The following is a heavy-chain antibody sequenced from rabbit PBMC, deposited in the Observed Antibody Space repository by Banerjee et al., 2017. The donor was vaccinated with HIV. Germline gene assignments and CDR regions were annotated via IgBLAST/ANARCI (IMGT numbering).Heavy chain of an antibody. J-gene: IGHJ6*01. CDR3: ARWDSASSSAYPL. V-gene: IGHV1S45*01. CDR2: IYAGSSGSN. Sequence: QEQLEESGGDLVKPEGSLTLTCTASGFSFSNGYWICWVRQAPGKGLEWIACIYAGSSGSNKYASWAKGRFTISKTSSTTVTLQMTSLTVADTATYFCARWDSASSSAYPLWVPGTLVTVS. D-gene: IGHD1-1*01. CDR1: GFSFSNGYW.